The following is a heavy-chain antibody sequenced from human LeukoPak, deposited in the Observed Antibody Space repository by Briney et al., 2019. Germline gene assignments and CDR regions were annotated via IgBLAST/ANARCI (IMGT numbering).Heavy chain of an antibody. CDR3: ARGYINFDY. Sequence: GGSLRLSCAASRFTFSDYYMSWIRQAPGKGLEWVSYISRNGDTIFYADSVKGRFTISRDNGKNSLYLQMKRLRAEDTVVYYCARGYINFDYWGQGTLVTVSS. J-gene: IGHJ4*02. CDR2: ISRNGDTI. V-gene: IGHV3-11*01. CDR1: RFTFSDYY. D-gene: IGHD5-24*01.